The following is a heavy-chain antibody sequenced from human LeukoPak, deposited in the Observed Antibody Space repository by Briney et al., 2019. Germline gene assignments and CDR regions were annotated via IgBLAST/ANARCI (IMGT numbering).Heavy chain of an antibody. J-gene: IGHJ6*03. CDR1: GYTFTKYY. CDR2: INPSGGAT. Sequence: ASVKVSCKASGYTFTKYYIHWVRQAPGQGLEWMGMINPSGGATTYAQRFQGRVTMTGDLSTTTVYMDLRSLRSEDTAVDFCARDRRGGLKGNLGGLFASYYTYYYMDVWGRGTTVTVSS. V-gene: IGHV1-46*01. CDR3: ARDRRGGLKGNLGGLFASYYTYYYMDV. D-gene: IGHD3-16*01.